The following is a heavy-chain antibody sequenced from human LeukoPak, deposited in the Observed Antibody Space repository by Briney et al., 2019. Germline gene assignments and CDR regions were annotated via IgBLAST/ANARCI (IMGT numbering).Heavy chain of an antibody. CDR2: IIPIFGTA. Sequence: SVKVSCKASGGTFSSYAISWVRQAPGQGLEWMGGIIPIFGTANYAQKFQGRVTITADESTSTAYMELSSLRSEDTAVYYCARPHETIFGVVIIPLYYYYGMDVWGQGTTVTVSS. J-gene: IGHJ6*02. V-gene: IGHV1-69*13. CDR3: ARPHETIFGVVIIPLYYYYGMDV. D-gene: IGHD3-3*01. CDR1: GGTFSSYA.